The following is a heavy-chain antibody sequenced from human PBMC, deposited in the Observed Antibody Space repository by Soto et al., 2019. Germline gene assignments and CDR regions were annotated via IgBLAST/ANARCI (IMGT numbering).Heavy chain of an antibody. J-gene: IGHJ1*01. Sequence: GSLRLSCAASGFTFWTCAMSWVRQAPGKGLEWVSVISGTGGGTSYADSVKGRFTISRDNSKNTLYLQMNSLGVEDKAVYYCARHPPPGYYYDSSGYYGYFQHWGQGTPVTVSS. V-gene: IGHV3-23*01. D-gene: IGHD3-22*01. CDR2: ISGTGGGT. CDR1: GFTFWTCA. CDR3: ARHPPPGYYYDSSGYYGYFQH.